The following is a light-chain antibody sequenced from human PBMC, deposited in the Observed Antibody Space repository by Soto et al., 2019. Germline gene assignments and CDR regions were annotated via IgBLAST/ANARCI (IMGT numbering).Light chain of an antibody. CDR2: DAS. CDR3: LQRSGWPWT. J-gene: IGKJ1*01. CDR1: QSVSSY. Sequence: EIVLTQSPATLSLSPGERATLSCRASQSVSSYLAWYQQKPGQAPRLLIYDASNRATDIPARFSGSGSGIDFTLTISSLEPEDFAVYYCLQRSGWPWTFGQGIKVEIK. V-gene: IGKV3-11*01.